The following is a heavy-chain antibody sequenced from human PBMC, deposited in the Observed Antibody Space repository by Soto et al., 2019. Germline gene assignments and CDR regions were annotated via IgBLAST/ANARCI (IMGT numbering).Heavy chain of an antibody. J-gene: IGHJ4*02. CDR2: ISSDGSNK. D-gene: IGHD3-10*01. CDR3: ARDWVWFGAHPIDY. V-gene: IGHV3-30*03. Sequence: QVQLVESGGGVVQTGRSLRLSCAASGFTFSNYGMHWVRQAPGKGLEWVAVISSDGSNKYYADSVKGRFTISRDNSENRLFLQMNNLRTEDTAVYYCARDWVWFGAHPIDYWGQGTLVTVSS. CDR1: GFTFSNYG.